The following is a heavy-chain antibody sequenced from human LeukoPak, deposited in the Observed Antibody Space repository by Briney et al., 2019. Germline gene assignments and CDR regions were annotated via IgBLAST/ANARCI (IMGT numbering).Heavy chain of an antibody. V-gene: IGHV1-2*02. CDR1: GYTFTGYY. Sequence: VASVKVSCKASGYTFTGYYMHWVRQAPGQGLEWMGWINPNSGGTNYAQEFQGRVTMTRDTSISTAYMELSRLRSDDTAVYYCARDQGEWLLDYWGQGTLVTVSS. CDR3: ARDQGEWLLDY. D-gene: IGHD3-3*01. J-gene: IGHJ4*02. CDR2: INPNSGGT.